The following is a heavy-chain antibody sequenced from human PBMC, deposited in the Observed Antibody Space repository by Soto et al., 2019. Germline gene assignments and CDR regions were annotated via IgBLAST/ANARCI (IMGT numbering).Heavy chain of an antibody. Sequence: PGGSLRLSCAASGFTFSSYWMTWVRQAPGKGLECVANIKEGGSEKYYVDSVKGRFTISRDNAKNSLYLQMNSLRAEDTAVYYCARDLYQLPTMSYYYYGMDVWGQGTTVTVPS. CDR3: ARDLYQLPTMSYYYYGMDV. CDR1: GFTFSSYW. J-gene: IGHJ6*02. CDR2: IKEGGSEK. V-gene: IGHV3-7*03. D-gene: IGHD2-2*01.